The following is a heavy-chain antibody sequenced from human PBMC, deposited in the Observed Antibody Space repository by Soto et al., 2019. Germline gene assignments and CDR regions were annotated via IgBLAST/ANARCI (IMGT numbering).Heavy chain of an antibody. V-gene: IGHV1-46*01. Sequence: QVQLVQSGAEVKKPGASVKVSCKASGYTFTSYYMHWVRQAPGQGLEWMGIINPSGGSTSYAQKCQGRVTMTRDTSTSTFYMELSSLRSEDTAVYYCAREARPGGYYYYYGMDVWGQGTTVTVSS. CDR3: AREARPGGYYYYYGMDV. CDR1: GYTFTSYY. D-gene: IGHD5-12*01. CDR2: INPSGGST. J-gene: IGHJ6*02.